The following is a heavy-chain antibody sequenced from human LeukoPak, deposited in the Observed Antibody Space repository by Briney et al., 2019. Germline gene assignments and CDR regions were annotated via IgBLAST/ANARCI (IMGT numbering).Heavy chain of an antibody. CDR1: GVSIRSYY. CDR3: ARGDYYGSGTNWFDP. D-gene: IGHD3-10*01. V-gene: IGHV4-59*01. Sequence: SETLSLTCTVSGVSIRSYYWSWIRQPPGNGLEWLGYIYYSGSTNYNPSLKSRVTISVDTSKNQFSLKLSSVTAADTAVYYCARGDYYGSGTNWFDPWGQGTLVTVSS. J-gene: IGHJ5*02. CDR2: IYYSGST.